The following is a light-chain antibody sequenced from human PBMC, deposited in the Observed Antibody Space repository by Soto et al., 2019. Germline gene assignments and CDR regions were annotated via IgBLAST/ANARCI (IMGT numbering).Light chain of an antibody. J-gene: IGLJ2*01. V-gene: IGLV2-14*03. CDR2: DVN. CDR1: SSDVGRYNY. CDR3: CSYTTSNTLV. Sequence: QSVLTQPASVSGSPEQSITISCTGTSSDVGRYNYVSWYQQYPGKAPKLMIYDVNNRPSGVSNRLSGSKSGNTASLTISGLQAEDEADYYCCSYTTSNTLVFGGGTKVTVL.